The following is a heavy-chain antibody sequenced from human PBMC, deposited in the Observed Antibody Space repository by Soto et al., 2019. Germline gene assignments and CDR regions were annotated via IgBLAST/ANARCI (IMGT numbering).Heavy chain of an antibody. CDR2: INPNSGGT. D-gene: IGHD2-15*01. J-gene: IGHJ6*02. CDR3: ARANLVRYCSGGSCYPRDYYYYGMDV. CDR1: GYTFTGYY. V-gene: IGHV1-2*04. Sequence: ASVKVSCKASGYTFTGYYMHWVRQAPGQGLEWMGWINPNSGGTNYAQKFQGWVTMTRDTSISTAYMELSRLRSDDTAVYYCARANLVRYCSGGSCYPRDYYYYGMDVWGQGTTVTVSS.